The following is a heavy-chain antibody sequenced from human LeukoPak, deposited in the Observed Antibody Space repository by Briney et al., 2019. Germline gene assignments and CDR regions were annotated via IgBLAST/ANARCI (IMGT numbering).Heavy chain of an antibody. D-gene: IGHD6-13*01. J-gene: IGHJ4*02. CDR1: GYTFTGYY. CDR3: AGGIAAAGTYFDY. CDR2: INPNSGGT. Sequence: ASVKVSCTASGYTFTGYYIHWVRQAPGQGLEWMGWINPNSGGTNYAQKFQGWVTMTRDTSISTAYMDLSRLRSDDTAVYYCAGGIAAAGTYFDYWGQGTLVTVSS. V-gene: IGHV1-2*04.